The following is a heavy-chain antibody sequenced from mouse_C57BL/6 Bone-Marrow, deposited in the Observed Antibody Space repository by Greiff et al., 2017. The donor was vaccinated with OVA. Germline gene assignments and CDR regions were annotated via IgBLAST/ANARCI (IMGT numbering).Heavy chain of an antibody. CDR3: ARPHYYGSSYWYFDV. Sequence: QLQQPGAELVMPGASVKLSCKASGYTFTSYWMHWVKQRPGQGLEWIGEIDPSDSYTNYNQKFKGKSTLTVDKSSSTAYMQLSSLTSEDSAVYYCARPHYYGSSYWYFDVWGTGTTVTVSS. CDR2: IDPSDSYT. D-gene: IGHD1-1*01. CDR1: GYTFTSYW. J-gene: IGHJ1*03. V-gene: IGHV1-69*01.